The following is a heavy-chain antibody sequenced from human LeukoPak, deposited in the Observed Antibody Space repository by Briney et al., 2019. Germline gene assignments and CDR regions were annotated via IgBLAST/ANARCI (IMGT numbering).Heavy chain of an antibody. CDR2: ISDSGGST. CDR1: GFTFSSYA. CDR3: AKEDSVRREFDY. V-gene: IGHV3-23*01. Sequence: PGGSLRLSCAASGFTFSSYAMSWVRQAPGKGLEWVSGISDSGGSTNYAASVKGRFTISRDNSKDTLYLHMNSLRAEDTAVYYCAKEDSVRREFDYWGQGTLATVSS. J-gene: IGHJ4*02.